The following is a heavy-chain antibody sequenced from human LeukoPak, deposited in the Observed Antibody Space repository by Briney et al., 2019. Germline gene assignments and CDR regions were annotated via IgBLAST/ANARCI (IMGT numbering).Heavy chain of an antibody. CDR1: GYTFTSYG. D-gene: IGHD3-10*01. J-gene: IGHJ4*02. Sequence: KVSCKASGYTFTSYGISWVRQAPGQGLEWMGWISAYNGNTNYAQKLQGRVTMTTDTSTSTAYMELRSLRSDDTAVYYCARYLPSYYGSGSFFDYWGQGTLVTVSS. V-gene: IGHV1-18*01. CDR3: ARYLPSYYGSGSFFDY. CDR2: ISAYNGNT.